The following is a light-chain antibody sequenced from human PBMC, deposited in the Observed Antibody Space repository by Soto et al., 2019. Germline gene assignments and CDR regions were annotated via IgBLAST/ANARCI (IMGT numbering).Light chain of an antibody. J-gene: IGLJ3*02. CDR1: SSDVGSYKF. Sequence: QSALTQPASGSGSPGQSITISCTGTSSDVGSYKFVSWYQQHPGKAPKLMIYEGSKRPSGVSSRLSGSKSGKTASLTISGLQAEDEGDYHCCSYAGSSTLVFGGGTKLTVL. CDR2: EGS. V-gene: IGLV2-23*01. CDR3: CSYAGSSTLV.